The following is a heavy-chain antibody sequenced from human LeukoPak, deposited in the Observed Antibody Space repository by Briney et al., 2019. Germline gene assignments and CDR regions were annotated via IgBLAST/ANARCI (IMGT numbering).Heavy chain of an antibody. J-gene: IGHJ5*02. D-gene: IGHD3-10*01. Sequence: SETLSLTCTVSGGSISSSSYYWGWIRQPPGKGLEWIGSIYYSGSTYYNPSLKSRITISVDTSKNQFSLKLSFVTAADTAVYYCARALGYGSGRYYTGDWFDPWGQGTLVTVSS. V-gene: IGHV4-39*07. CDR2: IYYSGST. CDR1: GGSISSSSYY. CDR3: ARALGYGSGRYYTGDWFDP.